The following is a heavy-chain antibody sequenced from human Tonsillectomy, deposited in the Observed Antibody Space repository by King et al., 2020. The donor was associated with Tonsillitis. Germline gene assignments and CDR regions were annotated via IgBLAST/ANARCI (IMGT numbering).Heavy chain of an antibody. J-gene: IGHJ6*02. V-gene: IGHV3-11*01. CDR2: ISSSGSPT. CDR3: ARGNYYYYYGIDV. CDR1: EFTISDYY. D-gene: IGHD4-11*01. Sequence: VQLVESGGGLVKPGGSLRLSCAASEFTISDYYMSWIRQAPGKGLEWILYISSSGSPTYYADSVKGRFTISRDNAKNSLYLQMNSLKAEDTAVYYCARGNYYYYYGIDVWGQGTTVTVSS.